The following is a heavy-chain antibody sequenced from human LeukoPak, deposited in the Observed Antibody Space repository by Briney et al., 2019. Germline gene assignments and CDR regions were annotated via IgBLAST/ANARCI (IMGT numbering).Heavy chain of an antibody. CDR3: AKAPANWNDPWFDP. D-gene: IGHD1-20*01. V-gene: IGHV3-23*01. CDR1: GFTFSSYA. J-gene: IGHJ5*02. CDR2: ISGSGGST. Sequence: GGSPRLSCAASGFTFSSYAMSWVRQAPGKGLEWVSAISGSGGSTYYADSVKGRFTISRDNSKNTLSLQMNSLRAEDTAVYYCAKAPANWNDPWFDPWGQGTLVTVSS.